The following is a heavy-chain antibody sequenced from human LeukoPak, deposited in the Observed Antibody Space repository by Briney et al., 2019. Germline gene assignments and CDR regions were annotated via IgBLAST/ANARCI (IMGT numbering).Heavy chain of an antibody. CDR3: AREGNYEGNSY. CDR1: DGSINGYY. J-gene: IGHJ4*02. CDR2: MYSGGTT. Sequence: SETLSLTCTVSDGSINGYYWSWIRQPPGKGLDWIGYMYSGGTTNYSPSLKSRVTISEDMSKNQFSLKLTSVTAADTALYFCAREGNYEGNSYWGQGIMITVSS. V-gene: IGHV4-59*01. D-gene: IGHD1-7*01.